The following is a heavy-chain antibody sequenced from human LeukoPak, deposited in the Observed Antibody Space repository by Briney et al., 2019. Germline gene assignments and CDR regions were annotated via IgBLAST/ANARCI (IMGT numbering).Heavy chain of an antibody. CDR2: ISSSSSTI. V-gene: IGHV3-48*01. D-gene: IGHD1-26*01. Sequence: GGSLRLSCAASGFTFSSYSMNWVRQAPGKGLEWVSYISSSSSTIYYADSVKGRFTISRDNAKNSLYLQMNSLRAEDTAVYYCARDGVVGATPFDYWGQGTLVTVSS. CDR1: GFTFSSYS. CDR3: ARDGVVGATPFDY. J-gene: IGHJ4*02.